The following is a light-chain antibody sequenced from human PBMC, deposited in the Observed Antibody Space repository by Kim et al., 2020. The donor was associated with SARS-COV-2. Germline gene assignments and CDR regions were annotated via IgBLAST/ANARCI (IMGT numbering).Light chain of an antibody. V-gene: IGKV1-39*01. CDR1: QNINTY. Sequence: DIQMTQSPSSLAAYVGDRVTIACRASQNINTYLNWYQQKPGEAPKLLIYAASTLQSGVPSRFSGSGSGTDFTLTISSLQPEDFAIYYCQQSHTAPLLTFGGGTKVDIK. CDR3: QQSHTAPLLT. CDR2: AAS. J-gene: IGKJ4*01.